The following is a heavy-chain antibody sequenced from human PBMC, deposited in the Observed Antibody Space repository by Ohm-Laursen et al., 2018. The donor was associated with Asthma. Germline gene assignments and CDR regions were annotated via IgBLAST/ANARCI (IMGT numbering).Heavy chain of an antibody. CDR3: AKFGRDYRSHGMDV. D-gene: IGHD4-11*01. Sequence: SLRLSCTASGLTFSSYWMTWVRQAPGKGPEWVAHIKEDGSEESYLASVKGRFTISRDNAKNSPYLQMNSLRAEDTAVYYCAKFGRDYRSHGMDVWGQGTTVTVSS. CDR1: GLTFSSYW. J-gene: IGHJ6*02. CDR2: IKEDGSEE. V-gene: IGHV3-7*05.